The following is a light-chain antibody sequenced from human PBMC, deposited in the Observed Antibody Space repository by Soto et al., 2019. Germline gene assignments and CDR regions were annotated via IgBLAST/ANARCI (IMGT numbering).Light chain of an antibody. CDR3: GTWDSSLSAHV. V-gene: IGLV1-51*01. J-gene: IGLJ1*01. CDR1: SSNIGRNY. Sequence: QSVLTQPPSVSAAPGQKVTISCSGSSSNIGRNYVSWYQQLPGTAPKLLIYDNNNRPSGIPDRFSGSKSGTSATLGITGLQTGDEADYYCGTWDSSLSAHVFGAGTKVTVL. CDR2: DNN.